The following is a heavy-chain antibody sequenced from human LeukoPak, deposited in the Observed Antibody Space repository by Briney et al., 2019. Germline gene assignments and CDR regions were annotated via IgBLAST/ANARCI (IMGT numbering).Heavy chain of an antibody. CDR1: GGSFSVYY. V-gene: IGHV4-34*01. CDR3: ARIRRERPFDY. J-gene: IGHJ4*02. Sequence: KPSETLSLTCAVYGGSFSVYYRSWIRQPPGKGLEWIGEINHSGSTNYNPSLKSRVTISVDKSKNQFSLKLSSVTAADTAVYYCARIRRERPFDYWGQGTLVTVSS. D-gene: IGHD1-1*01. CDR2: INHSGST.